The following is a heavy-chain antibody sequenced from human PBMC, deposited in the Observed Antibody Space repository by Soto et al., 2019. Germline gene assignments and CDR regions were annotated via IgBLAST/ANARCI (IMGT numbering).Heavy chain of an antibody. V-gene: IGHV3-15*01. CDR2: IKSKTDGGTT. D-gene: IGHD3-10*01. CDR1: GFTFSNSW. CDR3: TTDWGGMVRGVVS. Sequence: EVQLVEAGGGLVKPGGSLRLSCAASGFTFSNSWMSWVRQAPGHGLEWVGRIKSKTDGGTTDYAATVKGRVTISRDDSKNTLYLQMNSLKTEDTAVYYCTTDWGGMVRGVVSWGQGTLVTVSS. J-gene: IGHJ4*02.